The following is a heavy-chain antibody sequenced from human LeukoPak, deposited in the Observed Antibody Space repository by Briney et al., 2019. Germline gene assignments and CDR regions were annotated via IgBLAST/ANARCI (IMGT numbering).Heavy chain of an antibody. CDR3: ARDRGDSSSSTNFDY. CDR2: IYYSGST. D-gene: IGHD6-6*01. CDR1: GGSISSSSYY. Sequence: SETLSLTCTVSGGSISSSSYYWGWIRQPPGKGLEWIGSIYYSGSTYYNLSLKSRVTISVDTSKNQFSLKLSSVTAADTAVYYCARDRGDSSSSTNFDYWGQGTLVTVSS. J-gene: IGHJ4*02. V-gene: IGHV4-39*07.